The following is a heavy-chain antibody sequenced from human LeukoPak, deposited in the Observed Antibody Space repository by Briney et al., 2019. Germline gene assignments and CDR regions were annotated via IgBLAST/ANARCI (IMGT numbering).Heavy chain of an antibody. CDR1: GYSFTTYW. J-gene: IGHJ4*02. V-gene: IGHV5-51*01. Sequence: LGESLKISCRGSGYSFTTYWIGWVRQMPEKGLEWMGMIYGGDSDTRYSPSFQGQVTFSVDKSISTAYLQWGRLQASDSAMYYCARQPPDTAMAFDYWGQGTLVTVSS. D-gene: IGHD5-18*01. CDR3: ARQPPDTAMAFDY. CDR2: IYGGDSDT.